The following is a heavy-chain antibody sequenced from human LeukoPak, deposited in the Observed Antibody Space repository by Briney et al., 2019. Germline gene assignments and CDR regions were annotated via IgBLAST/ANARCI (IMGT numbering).Heavy chain of an antibody. J-gene: IGHJ3*02. D-gene: IGHD3-22*01. CDR2: INPSGGST. Sequence: GASVKVSCKASGYTFTSYYMHWVRQAPGQGLEWMGIINPSGGSTSYAQKFQGRVTMTRDTSTSTVYMELSSLRSEDTAVYHCATPGGTMIDAFDIWGQGTMVTVSS. V-gene: IGHV1-46*01. CDR3: ATPGGTMIDAFDI. CDR1: GYTFTSYY.